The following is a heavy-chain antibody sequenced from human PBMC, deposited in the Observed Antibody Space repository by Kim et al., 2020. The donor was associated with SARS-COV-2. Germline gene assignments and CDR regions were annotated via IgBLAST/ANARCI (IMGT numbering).Heavy chain of an antibody. Sequence: GESLKISCKGSGYTFSTYWIAWLRQMPGKGLEWVGIIYPGNSDTKYSPTFQGQVTISADTSISTAYLQWSSVKASDTAIYFCARQDGYALYYFDFWGQGTLVTVSS. J-gene: IGHJ4*02. CDR3: ARQDGYALYYFDF. V-gene: IGHV5-51*01. D-gene: IGHD2-2*01. CDR2: IYPGNSDT. CDR1: GYTFSTYW.